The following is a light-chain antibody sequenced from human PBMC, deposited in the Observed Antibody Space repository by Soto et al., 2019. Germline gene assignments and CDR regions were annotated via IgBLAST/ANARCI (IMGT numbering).Light chain of an antibody. CDR2: EGT. Sequence: QSGLTQPASVSGSPGQSITISCTGTNNDFGNYNLVSWYQQHPGKAPKLIIFEGTKRPSGVSNRFSGSKSGNTASLTVSGLQAEDEADYYCCSYAGSSTLVFGTGTKVTVL. CDR1: NNDFGNYNL. V-gene: IGLV2-23*01. CDR3: CSYAGSSTLV. J-gene: IGLJ1*01.